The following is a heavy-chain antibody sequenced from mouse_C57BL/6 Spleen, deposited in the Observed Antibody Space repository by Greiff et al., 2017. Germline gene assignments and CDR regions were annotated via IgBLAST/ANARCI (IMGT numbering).Heavy chain of an antibody. CDR1: GYAFSSSW. Sequence: QIQLQQSGPELVKPGASVKISCKASGYAFSSSWMNWVKQRPGKGLEWIGRIYPGDGDTNYNGKFKGKATLTADKSSSTAYMQLSSLTSEASAVYFCARRITTVVAPGCWYFDVWGTGTTVTVSS. V-gene: IGHV1-82*01. CDR3: ARRITTVVAPGCWYFDV. CDR2: IYPGDGDT. D-gene: IGHD1-1*01. J-gene: IGHJ1*03.